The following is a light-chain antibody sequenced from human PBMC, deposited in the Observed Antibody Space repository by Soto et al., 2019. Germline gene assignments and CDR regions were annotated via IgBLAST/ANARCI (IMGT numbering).Light chain of an antibody. CDR2: EVT. Sequence: QSALTQPPSASGSLGQSVTISCTGTSSDVGAYKYFSWYQQHPGKAPKLMIYEVTRRPSGVPDRFSGSKSGNTASLNVSGLQAEDEADYYCCSYADNTDYVFGTGTKLTVL. CDR1: SSDVGAYKY. J-gene: IGLJ1*01. CDR3: CSYADNTDYV. V-gene: IGLV2-8*01.